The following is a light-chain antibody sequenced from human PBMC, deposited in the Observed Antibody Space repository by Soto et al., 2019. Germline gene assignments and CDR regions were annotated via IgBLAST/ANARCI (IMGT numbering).Light chain of an antibody. V-gene: IGLV6-57*02. Sequence: NFMLTQPHSVSESPGKTVTISCSGSSGSIASNYVQWYQQRPGSAPTTVIYEDNQRPSGVPDRFSGSIDSSFNSASLTISGLKTEDEADYYCQSYDSSNVVFGGGTKLTVL. CDR3: QSYDSSNVV. CDR1: SGSIASNY. J-gene: IGLJ2*01. CDR2: EDN.